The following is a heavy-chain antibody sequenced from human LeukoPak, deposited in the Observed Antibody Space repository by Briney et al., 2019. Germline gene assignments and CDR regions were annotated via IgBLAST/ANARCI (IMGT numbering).Heavy chain of an antibody. CDR2: INPNSGGT. D-gene: IGHD3-10*01. CDR1: GYTFTGYY. CDR3: ACSMVRGVPVFDY. Sequence: GASVKVSCKASGYTFTGYYMHWVRPAPGQGLEWMGWINPNSGGTNYAQKFQGRVTMTRDTSISTAYMELSRLRSDDTAVYYCACSMVRGVPVFDYWGQGTLVTVSS. V-gene: IGHV1-2*02. J-gene: IGHJ4*02.